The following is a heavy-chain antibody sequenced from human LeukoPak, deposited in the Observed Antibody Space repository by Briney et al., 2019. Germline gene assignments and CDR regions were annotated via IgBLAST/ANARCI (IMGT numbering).Heavy chain of an antibody. J-gene: IGHJ4*02. V-gene: IGHV3-11*01. D-gene: IGHD2-2*02. CDR3: ARARYCSSTSCFTPFDY. Sequence: GTLSLTCAVSGYSISSGYYWDWIRQAPGKGXXXXXXXXSSGSTIYYADSVKGRFTISRDNAKNSLYLQMNSLRAEDTAVYYCARARYCSSTSCFTPFDYWGQGTLVTVSS. CDR2: XXSSGSTI. CDR1: GYSISSGYY.